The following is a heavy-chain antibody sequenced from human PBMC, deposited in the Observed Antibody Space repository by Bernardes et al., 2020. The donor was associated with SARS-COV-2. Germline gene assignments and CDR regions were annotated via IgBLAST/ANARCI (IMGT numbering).Heavy chain of an antibody. J-gene: IGHJ4*01. D-gene: IGHD3-10*01. CDR1: GYTFTYISYY. Sequence: ASVKVSCEASGYTFTYISYYLHWVRQAPGQPPEWMGWIYPADAKTNYAQKFQGRVSLTRDTSINTAFMELTGLTPDDTAVYYCARGPTGGSGSYSLDFWGQGTLITVSS. CDR3: ARGPTGGSGSYSLDF. CDR2: IYPADAKT. V-gene: IGHV1-2*02.